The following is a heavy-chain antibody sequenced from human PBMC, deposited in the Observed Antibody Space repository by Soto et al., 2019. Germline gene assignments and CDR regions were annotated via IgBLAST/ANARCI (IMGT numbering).Heavy chain of an antibody. CDR2: ISAYNGNT. J-gene: IGHJ4*02. CDR3: ARDLAVALIDY. V-gene: IGHV1-18*01. CDR1: GYTFTSYG. Sequence: QVQLVQSGAEVKKPGASVKVSCKASGYTFTSYGISWVRQAPGQGLEWMGWISAYNGNTKYEQKPRGRVPSTRNTPPSTAYMELRSLRSDDTAVYSCARDLAVALIDYWGQGTLVTVSS. D-gene: IGHD6-19*01.